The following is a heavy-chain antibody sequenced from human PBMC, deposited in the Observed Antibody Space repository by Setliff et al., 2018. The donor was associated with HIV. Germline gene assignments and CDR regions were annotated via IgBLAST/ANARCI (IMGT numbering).Heavy chain of an antibody. CDR1: GFAFDAYT. Sequence: PGGSLRLSCAASGFAFDAYTLHWVRQTPDKGLEWVAEISHDGLRTKYKESVKGRFTISRDNSKNALFLQMNSLTPDDTATYYCARFPGGKYFFDYWGQGALVTVSS. CDR2: ISHDGLRT. CDR3: ARFPGGKYFFDY. J-gene: IGHJ4*02. D-gene: IGHD3-16*01. V-gene: IGHV3-30*04.